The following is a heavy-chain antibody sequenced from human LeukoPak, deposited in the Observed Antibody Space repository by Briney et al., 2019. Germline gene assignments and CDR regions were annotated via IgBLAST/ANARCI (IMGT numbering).Heavy chain of an antibody. CDR2: IRGTGGTT. CDR3: GKDPNGDYVGAFDF. Sequence: GGSLRLSCAASGFTFSDYALIWVRQAPGKGLEWISAIRGTGGTTYYADSVKGRCTISRDNSRNTEYLQMNSLRAEDTALYFCGKDPNGDYVGAFDFWGPGTMVTVSS. CDR1: GFTFSDYA. D-gene: IGHD4-17*01. J-gene: IGHJ3*01. V-gene: IGHV3-23*01.